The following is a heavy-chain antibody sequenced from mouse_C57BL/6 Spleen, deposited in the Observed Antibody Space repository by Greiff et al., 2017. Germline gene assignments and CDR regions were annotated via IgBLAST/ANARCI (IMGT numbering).Heavy chain of an antibody. CDR2: IYPGDGDT. J-gene: IGHJ4*01. Sequence: QVQLKQSGPELVKPGASVKISCKASGYAFSSSWMNWVKQRPGKGLEWIGRIYPGDGDTNYNGKFKGKATLTADKSSSTAYMQLSSLTSEDSAVYYCAREESYGYDDGDYYAMDYWGQGTSVTVSS. CDR1: GYAFSSSW. V-gene: IGHV1-82*01. CDR3: AREESYGYDDGDYYAMDY. D-gene: IGHD2-2*01.